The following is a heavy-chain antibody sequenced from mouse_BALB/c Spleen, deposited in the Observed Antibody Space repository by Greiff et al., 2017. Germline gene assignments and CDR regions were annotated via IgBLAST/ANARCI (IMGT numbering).Heavy chain of an antibody. Sequence: QVQLQQSGAELAKPGASVKMSCKASGYTFTSYRMHWVKQRPGQGLEWIGYINPSTGYTEYNQKFKDKATLTADKSSSTAYMQLSSLTSEDSAVYYCAPYGNYGYWGQGTTLTVSS. CDR1: GYTFTSYR. J-gene: IGHJ2*01. CDR3: APYGNYGY. CDR2: INPSTGYT. V-gene: IGHV1-4*01. D-gene: IGHD2-1*01.